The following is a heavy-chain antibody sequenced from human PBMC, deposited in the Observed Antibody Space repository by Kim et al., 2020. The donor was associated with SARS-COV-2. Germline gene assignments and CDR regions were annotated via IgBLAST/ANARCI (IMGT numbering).Heavy chain of an antibody. Sequence: SVKVSCKAFGGTFSNYAISWVRQAPGQGLEWMGGINPLFGTANYAQKFQGRVTITADDSTGIAYMELSSVKSEDTAVYFCARERRDGFNFYFDSWGQGTLVTVSS. V-gene: IGHV1-69*13. CDR3: ARERRDGFNFYFDS. CDR1: GGTFSNYA. J-gene: IGHJ4*02. CDR2: INPLFGTA. D-gene: IGHD1-1*01.